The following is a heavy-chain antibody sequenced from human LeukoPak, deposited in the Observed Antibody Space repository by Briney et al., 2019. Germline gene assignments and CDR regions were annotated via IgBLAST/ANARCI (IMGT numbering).Heavy chain of an antibody. CDR3: ATSNSGYDWEMWFDP. J-gene: IGHJ5*02. Sequence: SETLSLTCTVSDYSISSGYGYYWGWIRQPPGKGLEWIGNIYHSGITYYNHFNSSLKSRVTISIDTSKNQFSLKLSSVTAADTAVYYCATSNSGYDWEMWFDPWGQGTLVTVSS. CDR1: DYSISSGYGYY. V-gene: IGHV4-38-2*02. D-gene: IGHD5-12*01. CDR2: IYHSGIT.